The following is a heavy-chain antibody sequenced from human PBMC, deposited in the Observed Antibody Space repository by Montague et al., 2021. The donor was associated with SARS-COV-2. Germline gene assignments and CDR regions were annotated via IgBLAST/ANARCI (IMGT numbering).Heavy chain of an antibody. D-gene: IGHD1-26*01. V-gene: IGHV4-59*04. J-gene: IGHJ5*02. CDR2: IYYSGST. CDR1: GGSINNYY. Sequence: SETLSLTCSVSGGSINNYYWGWVRQSPGKGLEWIGYIYYSGSTYYNPSLKSRVTISVDTSKNQFSLKLSSVTAADTAVYYCARQGSGSYYNWFDPWGQGTLVTVSS. CDR3: ARQGSGSYYNWFDP.